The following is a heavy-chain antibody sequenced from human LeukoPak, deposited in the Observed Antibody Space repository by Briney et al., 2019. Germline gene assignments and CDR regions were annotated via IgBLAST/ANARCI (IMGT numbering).Heavy chain of an antibody. CDR3: ARLGPANLYDSSGFYPLDY. CDR2: IYPGDSDT. V-gene: IGHV5-51*01. J-gene: IGHJ4*02. D-gene: IGHD3-22*01. Sequence: GESLKISCKASGYSFTSYWIGWVRQMPGKGLEWMGIIYPGDSDTRYSPSFQGQVTISADKSISTAYLHWSSLKASGTTLYYCARLGPANLYDSSGFYPLDYWGQGTLVTVSS. CDR1: GYSFTSYW.